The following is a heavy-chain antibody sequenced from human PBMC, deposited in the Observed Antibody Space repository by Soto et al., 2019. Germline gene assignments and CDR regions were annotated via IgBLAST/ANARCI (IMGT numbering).Heavy chain of an antibody. CDR3: ARLRYNWNYSYYFDY. J-gene: IGHJ4*02. Sequence: ETLSLTCTVSGGSISSSSYYWGWIRQPPGKGLEWIGSIYYSGSTYYNPSLKSRVTISVDTSKNQFSLKLSSVTAADTAVYYCARLRYNWNYSYYFDYWGQGTLVTVSS. D-gene: IGHD1-7*01. V-gene: IGHV4-39*01. CDR1: GGSISSSSYY. CDR2: IYYSGST.